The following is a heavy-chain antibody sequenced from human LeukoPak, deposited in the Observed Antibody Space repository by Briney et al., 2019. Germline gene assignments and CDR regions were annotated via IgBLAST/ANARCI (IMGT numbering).Heavy chain of an antibody. CDR1: GFTVSSNE. V-gene: IGHV3-38-3*01. CDR3: ASSPTDIVVVPAATAYFDY. D-gene: IGHD2-2*01. CDR2: ISGGGT. J-gene: IGHJ4*02. Sequence: GGSLRLSCAASGFTVSSNEMSWVRQAPGKGLEWVSSISGGGTYYADSRKGRFTISRDNSKSTLHLQMNSLRAEDTAVYYCASSPTDIVVVPAATAYFDYWGQGTLVTVSS.